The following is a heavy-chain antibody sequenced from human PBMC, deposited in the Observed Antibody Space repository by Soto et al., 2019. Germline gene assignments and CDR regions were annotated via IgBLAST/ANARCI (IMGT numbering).Heavy chain of an antibody. Sequence: QVQLVESGGGGVQPGRSLKLSCAASGFTFSSYGMHWVRQAPGKWLEWVAVISYDGRNKYYADSVKGRFTIPRDNSKNTLYLQMSSLRAEDTAVYYCVKDGSSGWPYYYGLDVWGQGTTVTVSS. CDR2: ISYDGRNK. CDR3: VKDGSSGWPYYYGLDV. J-gene: IGHJ6*02. D-gene: IGHD6-19*01. CDR1: GFTFSSYG. V-gene: IGHV3-30*18.